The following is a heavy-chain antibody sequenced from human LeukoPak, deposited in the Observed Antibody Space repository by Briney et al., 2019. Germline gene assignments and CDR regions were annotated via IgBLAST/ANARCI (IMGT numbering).Heavy chain of an antibody. CDR2: INSDGSST. V-gene: IGHV3-74*01. CDR3: ARPDYGDYHFDY. CDR1: GFTFSSYW. J-gene: IGHJ4*02. Sequence: GGSLRLSCAASGFTFSSYWMHWVRQAPAKGLVWVSRINSDGSSTSYADSVKGRFTISRDNAKNTLYLQMNSLRAEDTAVYYCARPDYGDYHFDYWGQGTLVTVSS. D-gene: IGHD4-17*01.